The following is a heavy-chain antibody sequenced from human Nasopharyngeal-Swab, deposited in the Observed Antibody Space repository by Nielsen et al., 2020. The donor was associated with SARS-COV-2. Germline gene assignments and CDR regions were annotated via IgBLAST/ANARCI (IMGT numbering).Heavy chain of an antibody. D-gene: IGHD6-13*01. Sequence: GESLKISCAASGSTFSKFYMSWVRQAAGKGLEWVANIKKDGSGSYYVDSVKGRFTISRDDAKNSLYLQMNSLRAGDTGVYYCARGGSSFPFDYWGPGTLVTVSS. V-gene: IGHV3-7*01. CDR3: ARGGSSFPFDY. CDR2: IKKDGSGS. J-gene: IGHJ4*02. CDR1: GSTFSKFY.